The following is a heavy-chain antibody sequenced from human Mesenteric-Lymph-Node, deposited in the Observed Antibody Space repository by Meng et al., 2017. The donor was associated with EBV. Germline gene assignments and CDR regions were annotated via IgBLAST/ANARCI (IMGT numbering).Heavy chain of an antibody. V-gene: IGHV7-4-1*02. Sequence: QVQLVQSGCGLKKPGASVKVSCKASGYTFTNYAMNWVRQAPGQGLEWVGWFNTISGNPAYGQGFTGRFVFSWDTSVSTAYLQISSLKTEDTAVYYCARENPGDYIDYWGQGTLVTVSS. CDR2: FNTISGNP. CDR1: GYTFTNYA. CDR3: ARENPGDYIDY. D-gene: IGHD1-14*01. J-gene: IGHJ4*02.